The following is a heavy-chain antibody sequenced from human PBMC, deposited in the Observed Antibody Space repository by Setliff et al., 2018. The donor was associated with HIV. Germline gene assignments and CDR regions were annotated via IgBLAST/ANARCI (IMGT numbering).Heavy chain of an antibody. CDR1: GGSISGHY. V-gene: IGHV4-4*09. CDR3: ARHSGVASPNWFDP. J-gene: IGHJ5*02. D-gene: IGHD3-10*01. CDR2: IYSSGST. Sequence: SETLSLTCTVSGGSISGHYWSWIRQPPGRGLEWIGYIYSSGSTNFNPPLQSRVTISVDTSKNQFSLKLSSLTAADTAVYYCARHSGVASPNWFDPWGQGTLVTVSS.